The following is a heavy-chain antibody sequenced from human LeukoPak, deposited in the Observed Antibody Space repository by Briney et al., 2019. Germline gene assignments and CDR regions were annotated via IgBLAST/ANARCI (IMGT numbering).Heavy chain of an antibody. Sequence: PGGSLRLSCAASGFTFSSYWMHWVRQAPGKGLVWVSRINSDGSSTSYADSVKGRFTISRDDSQNTVYLQMDSLRAEDTAVYYCTTRLQHHFDYWGQGTQVTVSS. D-gene: IGHD1-1*01. V-gene: IGHV3-74*01. J-gene: IGHJ4*02. CDR1: GFTFSSYW. CDR3: TTRLQHHFDY. CDR2: INSDGSST.